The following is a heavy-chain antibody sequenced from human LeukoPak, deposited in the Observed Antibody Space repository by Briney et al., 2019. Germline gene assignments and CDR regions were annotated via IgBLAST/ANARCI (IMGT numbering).Heavy chain of an antibody. D-gene: IGHD3-3*01. CDR3: ARSRSYYDFWSGYYTGGWFDP. Sequence: SETLSLTCAVYGGSFSGYYWSWLRQPPGKGLEWIGEINHSGSTNYNPSLKSRVTISVDTSKNQFSLKLSSVTAADTAVYYCARSRSYYDFWSGYYTGGWFDPWGQGTLVTVSS. CDR2: INHSGST. CDR1: GGSFSGYY. V-gene: IGHV4-34*01. J-gene: IGHJ5*02.